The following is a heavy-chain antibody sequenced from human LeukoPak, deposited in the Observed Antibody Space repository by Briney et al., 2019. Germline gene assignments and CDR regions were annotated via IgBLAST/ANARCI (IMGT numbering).Heavy chain of an antibody. D-gene: IGHD3-3*01. J-gene: IGHJ5*02. Sequence: GGSLRLSCAASGFTFSSYAMHWVRQAPGKGLEWVAVISYDGSNKYYADSVKGRFTISRDNSKNTLYLQMNSLRAEDTAVYYCARGSGAYYNWFDPWGQGTLVTVSS. V-gene: IGHV3-30*04. CDR2: ISYDGSNK. CDR3: ARGSGAYYNWFDP. CDR1: GFTFSSYA.